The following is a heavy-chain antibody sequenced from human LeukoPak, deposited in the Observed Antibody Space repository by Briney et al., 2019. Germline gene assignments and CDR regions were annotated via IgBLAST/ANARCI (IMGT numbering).Heavy chain of an antibody. V-gene: IGHV1-18*01. J-gene: IGHJ4*02. CDR2: ISAYNGNT. Sequence: GASVKVSCKASGYTFTSYGISWVRQAPGQGVECMGWISAYNGNTNYAQKLQGRVTMTTDTSTSTAYMELRSLRSDDTAVYYCARGVGIAAAPAPLDYWGQGTLVTVSS. CDR3: ARGVGIAAAPAPLDY. D-gene: IGHD6-13*01. CDR1: GYTFTSYG.